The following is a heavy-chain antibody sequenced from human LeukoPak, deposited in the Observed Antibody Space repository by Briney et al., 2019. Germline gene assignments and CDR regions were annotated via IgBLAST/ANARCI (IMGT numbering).Heavy chain of an antibody. CDR1: GFTFSNYW. CDR2: ISSDGTTT. Sequence: GGSLRLSCAASGFTFSNYWMHWVRQAPGKGLVWVSVISSDGTTTAYADSVKGRFTISRDNAKNTLYLQMNSLRAEDTAIYYCVKDGGKSFSTTYDYWGRGTLVTVSS. D-gene: IGHD2-15*01. J-gene: IGHJ4*02. V-gene: IGHV3-74*01. CDR3: VKDGGKSFSTTYDY.